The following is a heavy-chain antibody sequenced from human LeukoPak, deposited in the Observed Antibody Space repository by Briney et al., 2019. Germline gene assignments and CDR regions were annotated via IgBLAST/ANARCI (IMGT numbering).Heavy chain of an antibody. CDR1: GFTFSSYA. D-gene: IGHD6-13*01. CDR2: ISGSGGST. J-gene: IGHJ4*02. V-gene: IGHV3-23*01. Sequence: GGSLRLSCAASGFTFSSYAMSWVRQAPGKGLEWVSAISGSGGSTYHADSVKGRFTISRDNSKNTLYLQMNSLRAEDTAVYYCAKDLGSSSWTPIDYWGQGTLVTVSS. CDR3: AKDLGSSSWTPIDY.